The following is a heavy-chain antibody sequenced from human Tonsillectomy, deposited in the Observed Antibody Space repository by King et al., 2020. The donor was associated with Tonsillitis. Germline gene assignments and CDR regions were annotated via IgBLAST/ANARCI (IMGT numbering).Heavy chain of an antibody. V-gene: IGHV3-23*04. CDR1: GFTFSTYA. Sequence: VQLVESGGGLVQPGGSLRLSCAASGFTFSTYAMTWVRQAPGKGLEWVSVISGSGGSTYYADSVKGRFTISRDNSKNTLYLQINSLRAEDTAVYYCAKGGDSSGRYYYYYYMDVWGKGSTVTVSS. J-gene: IGHJ6*03. CDR2: ISGSGGST. D-gene: IGHD3-22*01. CDR3: AKGGDSSGRYYYYYYMDV.